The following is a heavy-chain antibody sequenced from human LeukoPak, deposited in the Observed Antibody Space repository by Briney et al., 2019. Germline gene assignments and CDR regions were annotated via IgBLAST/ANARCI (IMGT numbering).Heavy chain of an antibody. CDR3: ARGGTYGSGRNQHTTLDY. Sequence: SETLSLTCTVSGVSISNDYWSWIRQAAGKELEWIGRIYTRGSTNYNPSLKSRATISLDKSKKQFSLNLNSVTAADTAVYYCARGGTYGSGRNQHTTLDYWGQGTLVTVSS. V-gene: IGHV4-4*07. D-gene: IGHD3-10*01. CDR2: IYTRGST. CDR1: GVSISNDY. J-gene: IGHJ4*02.